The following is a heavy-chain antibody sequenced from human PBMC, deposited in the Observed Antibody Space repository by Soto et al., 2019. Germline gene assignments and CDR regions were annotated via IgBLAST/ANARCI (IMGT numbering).Heavy chain of an antibody. V-gene: IGHV4-59*01. CDR1: GGSISSYY. CDR2: IYYSGST. Sequence: PSETLSLTCTVSGGSISSYYWSWIRQPPGKGLEWIGYIYYSGSTNYNPSLKSRVTISVDTSKNQFSLKLSSVTAADTAVYYCARDSYYDFWSGYSGYYYGMDVWGQGTTVTVS. CDR3: ARDSYYDFWSGYSGYYYGMDV. D-gene: IGHD3-3*01. J-gene: IGHJ6*02.